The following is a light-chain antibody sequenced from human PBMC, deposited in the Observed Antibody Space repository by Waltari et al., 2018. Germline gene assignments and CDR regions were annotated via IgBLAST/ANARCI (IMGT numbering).Light chain of an antibody. CDR2: DVN. CDR1: SSDVGGYNY. V-gene: IGLV2-14*03. CDR3: GSYTTRATHV. Sequence: QSALTQPASVSGSPGQSITISCTGTSSDVGGYNYVSWYQQHPGTTPKLILFDVNRRPAGVSHRFAGSKSGNTASLTIAGLQAEDEADYYCGSYTTRATHVFGIGTKVTVL. J-gene: IGLJ1*01.